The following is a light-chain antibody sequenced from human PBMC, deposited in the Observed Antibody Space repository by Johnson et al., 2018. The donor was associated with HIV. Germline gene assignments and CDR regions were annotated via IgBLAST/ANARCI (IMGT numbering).Light chain of an antibody. J-gene: IGLJ1*01. CDR2: ENN. Sequence: QSVLTQPPSVSAAPGQKVTISCSGSSSNIGNNYVSWYQQLPGTAPQLLIYENNKRPSGIPDRFSGSKSGTSATLGITGLQTGDEADYYCGTWDSSLRGVFGTGTKVTV. V-gene: IGLV1-51*02. CDR1: SSNIGNNY. CDR3: GTWDSSLRGV.